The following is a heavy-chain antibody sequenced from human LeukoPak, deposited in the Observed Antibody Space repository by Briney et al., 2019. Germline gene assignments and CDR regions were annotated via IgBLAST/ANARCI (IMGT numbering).Heavy chain of an antibody. CDR3: ARHGHDYYGSGSYYFHFDY. CDR2: IFTTGST. CDR1: GGSINGGSYY. J-gene: IGHJ4*02. D-gene: IGHD3-10*01. V-gene: IGHV4-61*09. Sequence: SQTLSLTCSVSGGSINGGSYYWSWIRQPAGKPLEWIGHIFTTGSTSYNPSLRTRVTISEDSSKDQFSLNLKSVTAADTAVYYCARHGHDYYGSGSYYFHFDYWGQGTLVTVSS.